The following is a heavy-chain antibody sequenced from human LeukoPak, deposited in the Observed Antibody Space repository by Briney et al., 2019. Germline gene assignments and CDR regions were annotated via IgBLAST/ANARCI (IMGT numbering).Heavy chain of an antibody. Sequence: ASVKVSCKASGYTFTSYGISWVRQAPGQGLEWMGWISAYNGNTNYAQKFQGRVTMTRDTSTSTVYMELYSLRSEDTAVYYCARGGRDYYDSSGYYWGQGTLVTVSS. CDR1: GYTFTSYG. CDR2: ISAYNGNT. CDR3: ARGGRDYYDSSGYY. V-gene: IGHV1-18*01. D-gene: IGHD3-22*01. J-gene: IGHJ4*02.